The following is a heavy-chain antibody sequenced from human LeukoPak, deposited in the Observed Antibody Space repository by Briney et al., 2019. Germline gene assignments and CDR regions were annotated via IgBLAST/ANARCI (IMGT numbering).Heavy chain of an antibody. CDR1: GFTFSRNS. CDR3: ARDLFRRQQLGSIDA. J-gene: IGHJ1*01. D-gene: IGHD6-13*01. V-gene: IGHV3-21*01. CDR2: SSGSSTYI. Sequence: PAGSLRLSCAASGFTFSRNSMYWVRQVPGKGLVWVSSSSGSSTYIYYADSVKGRFTISKDNAKNSVYLQMNSLRVEDTAVYYCARDLFRRQQLGSIDAWGEGPLLTVSS.